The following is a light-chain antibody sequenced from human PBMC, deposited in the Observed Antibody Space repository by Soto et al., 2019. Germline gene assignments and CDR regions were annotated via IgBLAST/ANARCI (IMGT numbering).Light chain of an antibody. Sequence: EKVFAQCPGILSGGRGEVANSSCRASESVASNYLAWYQQKPGQAPRLLFYGASIRATGIPDRFSGSGPGADVIRTLIRPQPADCAVYYFHQYGSTPGTSGQGTKVDI. CDR2: GAS. CDR3: HQYGSTPGT. CDR1: ESVASNY. J-gene: IGKJ1*01. V-gene: IGKV3-20*01.